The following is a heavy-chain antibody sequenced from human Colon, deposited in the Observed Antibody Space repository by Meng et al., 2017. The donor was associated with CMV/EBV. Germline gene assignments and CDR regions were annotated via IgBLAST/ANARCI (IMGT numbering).Heavy chain of an antibody. Sequence: GGSLLSCTASGMTFSNAWMSWVRQAPGKGLEWIGRIKSKIDGGTTDYAAPVKGRFSLSRDDSKNTLYLQMNSLKTEDTAVYYCAAITAATVTLYGMDVWGLGTTVTVSS. CDR2: IKSKIDGGTT. J-gene: IGHJ6*02. CDR1: GMTFSNAW. CDR3: AAITAATVTLYGMDV. D-gene: IGHD6-13*01. V-gene: IGHV3-15*01.